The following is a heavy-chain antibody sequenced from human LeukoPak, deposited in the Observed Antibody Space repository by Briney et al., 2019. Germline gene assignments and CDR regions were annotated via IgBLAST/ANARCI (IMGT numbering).Heavy chain of an antibody. J-gene: IGHJ5*02. V-gene: IGHV4-39*07. Sequence: SETLSLTCTVSGGSITSDAYYWGWIRQPPGKGLEWIASVHYSGATYYNPSLKSRVTISVDTSKNHFSLKLSSVTAADTAVYYCARGLRLNWFDPWGQGTLVTVSS. CDR1: GGSITSDAYY. D-gene: IGHD2-21*02. CDR2: VHYSGAT. CDR3: ARGLRLNWFDP.